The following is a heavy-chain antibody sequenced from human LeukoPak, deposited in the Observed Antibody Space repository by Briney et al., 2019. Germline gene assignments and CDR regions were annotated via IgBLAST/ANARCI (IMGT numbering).Heavy chain of an antibody. CDR1: GFTFSSYW. CDR2: INSDGSST. V-gene: IGHV3-74*03. CDR3: AKDPSSNYYLEYLQH. Sequence: GGSLRLSCVASGFTFSSYWMHWVRQAPGKGLVWVSRINSDGSSTKCADSVKGRFTISRDNAKNTLYLQMNSLRAEDTAVYYCAKDPSSNYYLEYLQHWGQGTLVTVSS. D-gene: IGHD3-22*01. J-gene: IGHJ1*01.